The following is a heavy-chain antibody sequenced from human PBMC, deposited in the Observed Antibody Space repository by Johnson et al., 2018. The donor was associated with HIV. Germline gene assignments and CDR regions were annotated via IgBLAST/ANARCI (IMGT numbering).Heavy chain of an antibody. V-gene: IGHV3-30*02. CDR2: IRSDGTNK. CDR3: AIIWNHTFDI. Sequence: QVQLVESGGGVVQSGRSLRLSCAASGFTFGDSAIHWVRQAPGKGLEWVAFIRSDGTNKYYADFVKGRFSISRDNSKNTLYLQMNSLRAEDTAVYYCAIIWNHTFDIWGQGTMVTVSS. CDR1: GFTFGDSA. J-gene: IGHJ3*02. D-gene: IGHD1-14*01.